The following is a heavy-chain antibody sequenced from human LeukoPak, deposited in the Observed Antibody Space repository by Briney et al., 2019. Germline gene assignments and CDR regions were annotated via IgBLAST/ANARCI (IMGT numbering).Heavy chain of an antibody. CDR2: ISYDGSNK. CDR1: GFTFSSYG. V-gene: IGHV3-30*03. CDR3: VADLGDYADF. Sequence: GGSLRLSCAASGFTFSSYGMHWVRQAPGKGLEWVAVISYDGSNKYYADSVKGRFTISRDNSKNTLYLQMNSLRVEDTAVYYCVADLGDYADFWGQGTLVTVSS. J-gene: IGHJ4*02.